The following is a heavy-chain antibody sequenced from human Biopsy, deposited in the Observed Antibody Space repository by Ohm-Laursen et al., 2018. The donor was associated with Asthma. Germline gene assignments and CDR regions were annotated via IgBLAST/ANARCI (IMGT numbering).Heavy chain of an antibody. V-gene: IGHV3-48*03. Sequence: SLRLSCAASGTHFGSYNMHWARQAPGKGLEWVSYISSSGTTIFNADSVKGRFTISRDNAKNSLYLQMNSLRAEDTAVYYCAREKAYSDILTAYYNGWYFDLWGRGTLVTVSS. CDR3: AREKAYSDILTAYYNGWYFDL. J-gene: IGHJ2*01. CDR2: ISSSGTTI. CDR1: GTHFGSYN. D-gene: IGHD3-9*01.